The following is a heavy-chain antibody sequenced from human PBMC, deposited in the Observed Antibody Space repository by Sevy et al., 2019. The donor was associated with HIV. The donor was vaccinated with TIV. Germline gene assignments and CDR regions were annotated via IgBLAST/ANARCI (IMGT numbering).Heavy chain of an antibody. D-gene: IGHD6-13*01. CDR2: ISSRSGYI. CDR1: GFNFNKHF. V-gene: IGHV3-21*01. Sequence: GGSLRLSCVGSGFNFNKHFMVWVRQAPGRGLQWVSSISSRSGYIFYSDSVRGRFTISSDNAKNSLFLEMNNLGVEDTAVYCCTREASAAGTSFGLDVWGQGTTVTVSS. CDR3: TREASAAGTSFGLDV. J-gene: IGHJ6*02.